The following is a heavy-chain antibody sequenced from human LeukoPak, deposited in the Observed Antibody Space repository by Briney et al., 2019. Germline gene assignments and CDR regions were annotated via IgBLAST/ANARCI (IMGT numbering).Heavy chain of an antibody. V-gene: IGHV1-46*01. CDR3: ARATVEPTRWWFDP. CDR1: GYTFTSYY. J-gene: IGHJ5*02. Sequence: ASVKVSCKASGYTFTSYYMHWVRQAPGQGLELIGIINPSGGSTSYAQKFQGRVTMTRDTSTSTVYMELSSLRSEDTAVYYCARATVEPTRWWFDPWGQGTLVTVSP. D-gene: IGHD1-14*01. CDR2: INPSGGST.